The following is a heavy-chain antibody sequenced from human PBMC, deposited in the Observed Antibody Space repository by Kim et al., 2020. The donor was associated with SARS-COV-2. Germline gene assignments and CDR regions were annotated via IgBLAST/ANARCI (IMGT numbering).Heavy chain of an antibody. Sequence: SETLSRTCTVSGGSISSYYWNWVRQPPGKKLEWVAYVYYSGTTNYNPSLKSRAPITLDISKKQFSLQLTSVTAADTAVYYCSRAGAEDDAFDVWGQGTLV. V-gene: IGHV4-59*01. CDR3: SRAGAEDDAFDV. CDR2: VYYSGTT. CDR1: GGSISSYY. D-gene: IGHD7-27*01. J-gene: IGHJ3*01.